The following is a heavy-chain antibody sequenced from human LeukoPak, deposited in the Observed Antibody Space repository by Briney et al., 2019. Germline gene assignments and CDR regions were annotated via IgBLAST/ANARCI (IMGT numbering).Heavy chain of an antibody. CDR2: ISSSGTNI. J-gene: IGHJ4*02. CDR1: GFTFSDYY. D-gene: IGHD6-19*01. Sequence: RPGGSLRLSCAASGFTFSDYYMSWVRHAPGKGLEWLSYISSSGTNIYYADSVKGRFTISRDNAKNSLYLQMNSLRAEDTAVYYCARESSGWYTGDFDYWGQGTLVTVSS. CDR3: ARESSGWYTGDFDY. V-gene: IGHV3-11*01.